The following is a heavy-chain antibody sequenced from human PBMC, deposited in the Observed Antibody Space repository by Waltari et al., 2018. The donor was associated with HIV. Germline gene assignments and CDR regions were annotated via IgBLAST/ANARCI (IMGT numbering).Heavy chain of an antibody. Sequence: QVQLVESGGGVVQPGRSLRLSCAASGFTFSSYGMHWVRQAPGKGLEWVAVIWYDGSNKYYANSVKGRFTISRDNSKNTLYLQMNSLRAEDTAVYYCARDGRNGGYPDYWGQGTLVTVSS. CDR3: ARDGRNGGYPDY. J-gene: IGHJ4*02. CDR1: GFTFSSYG. V-gene: IGHV3-33*01. D-gene: IGHD1-1*01. CDR2: IWYDGSNK.